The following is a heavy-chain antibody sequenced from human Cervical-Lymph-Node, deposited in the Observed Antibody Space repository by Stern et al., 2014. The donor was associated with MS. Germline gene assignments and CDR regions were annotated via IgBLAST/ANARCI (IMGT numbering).Heavy chain of an antibody. CDR3: TKAEHDY. CDR2: INPDSGAT. J-gene: IGHJ4*02. D-gene: IGHD1-14*01. V-gene: IGHV1-2*06. Sequence: VQLVESGAEVKKPGASVKVSCKASGYTFTGQYLHWVRQATGQGLEWMGRINPDSGATNYAQKFQGRVTLTRDTSITTAYMELNRLRSDDTAVYYCTKAEHDYWGQGTLVTVSS. CDR1: GYTFTGQY.